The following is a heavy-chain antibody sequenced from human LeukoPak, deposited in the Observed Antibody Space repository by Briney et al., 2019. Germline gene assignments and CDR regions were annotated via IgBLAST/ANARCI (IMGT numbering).Heavy chain of an antibody. D-gene: IGHD4-23*01. CDR2: INHSGST. J-gene: IGHJ6*02. Sequence: PSETLSLTCAVYGGSFSGYYWSWIRQPPGKGLEWIGEINHSGSTNYNPSLKSRVTISVDTSKNQFSLRLSSVTAADTAVYYCARAYGGNYYYGMEVWGQGTTVTVSS. CDR1: GGSFSGYY. CDR3: ARAYGGNYYYGMEV. V-gene: IGHV4-34*01.